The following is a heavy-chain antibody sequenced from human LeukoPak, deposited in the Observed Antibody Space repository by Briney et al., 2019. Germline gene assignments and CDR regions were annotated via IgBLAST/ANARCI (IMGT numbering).Heavy chain of an antibody. CDR3: AKQSMSGGSCYSAFDY. CDR2: ISGSGGNA. J-gene: IGHJ4*02. V-gene: IGHV3-23*01. CDR1: GFTLSIYA. D-gene: IGHD2-15*01. Sequence: GGSLRLSCAASGFTLSIYAMSWVRQAPGKGLEWVSAISGSGGNAYYADSVKGRFTISRDSSKNTLYLQMNSLRAEDTAVYYCAKQSMSGGSCYSAFDYRGQGTLVTVSS.